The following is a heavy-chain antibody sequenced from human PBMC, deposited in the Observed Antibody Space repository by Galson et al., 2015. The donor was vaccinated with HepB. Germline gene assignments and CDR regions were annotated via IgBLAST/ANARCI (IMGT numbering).Heavy chain of an antibody. CDR2: IGHRGDST. CDR3: AASDNSGNEY. J-gene: IGHJ4*02. Sequence: SLRLSCAASGFTFSNYAVAWVRQAPGKGLEWVSGIGHRGDSTYYTDPVKGRFTISRDSSKSTLYLQMNSLRAEDTAVYYCAASDNSGNEYWGQGTLVTVSS. D-gene: IGHD1-1*01. CDR1: GFTFSNYA. V-gene: IGHV3-23*01.